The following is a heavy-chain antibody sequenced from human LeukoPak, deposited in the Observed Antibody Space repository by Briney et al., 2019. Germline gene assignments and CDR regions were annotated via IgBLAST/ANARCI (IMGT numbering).Heavy chain of an antibody. CDR2: ISDDGSSK. J-gene: IGHJ3*02. CDR1: GFTFSNHA. D-gene: IGHD2-2*03. CDR3: ARVDDLDAFDM. Sequence: GGSLRLSCVTSGFTFSNHAMHWVRQGPGKGLEWVAVISDDGSSKFYADSVKGRFTISRDNSKNTLFLQINSLRPEGTAVYYCARVDDLDAFDMWGQGTLVTVSS. V-gene: IGHV3-30*04.